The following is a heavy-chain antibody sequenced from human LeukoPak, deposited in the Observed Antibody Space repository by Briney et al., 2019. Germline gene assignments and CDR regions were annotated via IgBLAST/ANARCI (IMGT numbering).Heavy chain of an antibody. CDR3: ARGIPDYYDNSGLGY. CDR1: GGSFSGYY. D-gene: IGHD3-22*01. V-gene: IGHV4-34*01. J-gene: IGHJ4*02. Sequence: SETLSLTCAVYGGSFSGYYWSWIRQPPGKGLEWIGEINHSGSTKYNPSLKSRVTISVDTSKDQLSLKLSSVTAADTAVYYCARGIPDYYDNSGLGYWGQGTLVTVSS. CDR2: INHSGST.